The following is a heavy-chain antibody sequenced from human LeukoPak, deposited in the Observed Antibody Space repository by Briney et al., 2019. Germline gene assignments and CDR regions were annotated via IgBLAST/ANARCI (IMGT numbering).Heavy chain of an antibody. CDR3: ATFSSMVRLYYYYYMDV. D-gene: IGHD3-10*01. CDR2: IIPIFGTA. J-gene: IGHJ6*03. V-gene: IGHV1-69*06. Sequence: HRASVKVSCKASGGTFSNHAVSWVRQAPGQGLEWMGGIIPIFGTANYAQKFQGRVTITADKSTSTAYMELSSLRSEDTAVYYCATFSSMVRLYYYYYMDVWGKGTTVTVSS. CDR1: GGTFSNHA.